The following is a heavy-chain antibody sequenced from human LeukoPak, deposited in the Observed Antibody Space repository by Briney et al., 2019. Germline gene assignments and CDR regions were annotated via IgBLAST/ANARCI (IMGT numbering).Heavy chain of an antibody. V-gene: IGHV3-7*01. J-gene: IGHJ4*02. Sequence: GGSLRLSCAVSGLTFSSSWMDWVRQAPGKGLEWVASINPDGNKKYSADSVKGRFTISRDNAENSLYLQMNSLRVEDAAFYYCARDLAYSRLDYWGQGMLVTVSS. D-gene: IGHD5-18*01. CDR1: GLTFSSSW. CDR3: ARDLAYSRLDY. CDR2: INPDGNKK.